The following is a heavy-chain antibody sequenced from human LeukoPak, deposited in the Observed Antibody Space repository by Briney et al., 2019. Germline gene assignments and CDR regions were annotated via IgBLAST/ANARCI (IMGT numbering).Heavy chain of an antibody. V-gene: IGHV5-51*01. J-gene: IGHJ6*02. CDR3: ARVAGFEQWRLPSKGHYYYGMDV. CDR1: GYSFTSYW. D-gene: IGHD6-19*01. CDR2: IYPGDSDT. Sequence: GESLKISCKGSGYSFTSYWIGWVRQMPGKGLEWMGIIYPGDSDTRYSPSFQGQVTISADKSISTAYLQWSSLKASDTAMYYCARVAGFEQWRLPSKGHYYYGMDVWGQGTTVTVSS.